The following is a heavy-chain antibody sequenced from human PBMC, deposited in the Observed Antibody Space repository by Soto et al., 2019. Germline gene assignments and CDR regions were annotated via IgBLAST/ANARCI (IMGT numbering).Heavy chain of an antibody. V-gene: IGHV1-69*01. Sequence: QVQLVQSGAEVKKPGSSVKVSCKASRGTFSSCAISWVRQAPGQGLEWMGGIIPIFGTANYAQKFQGRVTITADESTSTAYMELSTLRSEDTAVYYCARDRCNSSSSDWYFDLWGPGTLVTVSS. CDR1: RGTFSSCA. CDR3: ARDRCNSSSSDWYFDL. D-gene: IGHD6-6*01. J-gene: IGHJ2*01. CDR2: IIPIFGTA.